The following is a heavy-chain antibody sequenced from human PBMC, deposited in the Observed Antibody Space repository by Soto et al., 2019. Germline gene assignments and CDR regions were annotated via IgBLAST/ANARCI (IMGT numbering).Heavy chain of an antibody. Sequence: QITLKESGPPLVKPTQTLTLTCTFSGFSLSTSGVGVGWIRQPPGKALEWLALIYWNDDKRYSPSLKSRLTITRDTSKNQVVLRMTNMDPVDTATYYCARANPFPFDYWGQGTLVTVSS. CDR1: GFSLSTSGVG. J-gene: IGHJ4*02. V-gene: IGHV2-5*01. CDR2: IYWNDDK. CDR3: ARANPFPFDY.